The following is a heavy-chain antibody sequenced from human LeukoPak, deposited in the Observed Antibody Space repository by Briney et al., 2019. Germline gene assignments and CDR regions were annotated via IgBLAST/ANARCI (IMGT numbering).Heavy chain of an antibody. Sequence: PGGSLRLSCAASGFTFSSYEMNWVRQAPGKGLEWVSYISSSGSTIYYADSVKGRFTISRDNAKNSLYLQMNSLRAEDTAVYYCARECGSTSCYYYWGQGTLVTVSS. V-gene: IGHV3-48*03. CDR3: ARECGSTSCYYY. J-gene: IGHJ4*02. CDR2: ISSSGSTI. CDR1: GFTFSSYE. D-gene: IGHD2-2*01.